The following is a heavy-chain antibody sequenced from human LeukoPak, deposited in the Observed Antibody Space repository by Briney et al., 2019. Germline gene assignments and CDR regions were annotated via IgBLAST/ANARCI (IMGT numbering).Heavy chain of an antibody. CDR2: IIPIFGTA. D-gene: IGHD2-15*01. Sequence: SVKVSCKVSGGTFSSYAISWVRQAPGQGLEWMGGIIPIFGTANYAQKFQGRVTITADESTSTAYMELSSLRSEDTAVYYCARDIVVVVAATHARAFDIWGQGTMVTVSS. CDR1: GGTFSSYA. V-gene: IGHV1-69*13. J-gene: IGHJ3*02. CDR3: ARDIVVVVAATHARAFDI.